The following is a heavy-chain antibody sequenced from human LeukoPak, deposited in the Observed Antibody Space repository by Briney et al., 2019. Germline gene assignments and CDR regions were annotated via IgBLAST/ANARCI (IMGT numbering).Heavy chain of an antibody. J-gene: IGHJ6*02. V-gene: IGHV1-18*01. Sequence: GASVQVSCQASGYTFTSYGISWVRQAPGQGLEWMGWISAYNGNTNYAQKLQGRVTMTTDTSTTTAYMELRSLRSDDTAVYYCARIGAPKAAGVKYYYYGMDVWGQGTTVTVSS. CDR3: ARIGAPKAAGVKYYYYGMDV. D-gene: IGHD6-13*01. CDR2: ISAYNGNT. CDR1: GYTFTSYG.